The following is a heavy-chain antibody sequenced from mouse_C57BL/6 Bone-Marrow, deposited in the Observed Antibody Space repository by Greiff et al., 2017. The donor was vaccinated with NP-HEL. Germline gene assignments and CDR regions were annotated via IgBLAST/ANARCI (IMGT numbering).Heavy chain of an antibody. CDR2: ISSGSSTI. Sequence: EVQRVESGGGLVKPGGSLKLSCAASGFTFSDYGMHWVRQAPEKGLEWVAYISSGSSTIYYADTVTGRFTISRANAKNTLFLQMTSLRSEDTAMYYGARGVTTVVADYAMDDWGQGTSVTVSS. CDR1: GFTFSDYG. J-gene: IGHJ4*01. D-gene: IGHD1-1*01. CDR3: ARGVTTVVADYAMDD. V-gene: IGHV5-17*01.